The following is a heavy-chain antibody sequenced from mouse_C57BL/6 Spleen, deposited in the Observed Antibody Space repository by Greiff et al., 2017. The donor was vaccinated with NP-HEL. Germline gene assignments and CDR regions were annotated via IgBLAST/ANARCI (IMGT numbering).Heavy chain of an antibody. CDR1: GYTFTSYW. CDR3: ARSGTTVGFAY. Sequence: QVQLQQPGAELVRPGSSVKLSCKASGYTFTSYWMHWVKQRPIQGLEWIGNIDPSDSETHYNQKFKDKATLTVDKSSSTAYMQLSSLTSEDSAVYYCARSGTTVGFAYGGRGTLVTVSA. CDR2: IDPSDSET. D-gene: IGHD1-1*01. J-gene: IGHJ3*01. V-gene: IGHV1-52*01.